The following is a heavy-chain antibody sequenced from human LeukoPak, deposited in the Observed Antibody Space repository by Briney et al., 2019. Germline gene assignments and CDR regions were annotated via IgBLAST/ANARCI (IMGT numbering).Heavy chain of an antibody. CDR3: ARDLGGFSDY. D-gene: IGHD3-10*01. CDR2: IYTGGTT. Sequence: GGSLRLSRAASGLNVNRSYMSWVRQAPGKGLEWVSVIYTGGTTYYADSVKGRFTISRDNSKNTLYLQMNSLRAEDTAVYYCARDLGGFSDYWGQGTLVTVSS. V-gene: IGHV3-66*01. CDR1: GLNVNRSY. J-gene: IGHJ4*02.